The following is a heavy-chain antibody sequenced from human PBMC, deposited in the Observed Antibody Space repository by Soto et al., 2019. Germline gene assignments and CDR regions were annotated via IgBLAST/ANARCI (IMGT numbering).Heavy chain of an antibody. CDR1: GASISSYY. D-gene: IGHD3-10*01. CDR3: ARDRGYRGTYYGMDV. V-gene: IGHV4-59*01. J-gene: IGHJ6*02. Sequence: QVQLQESGPGLVKPSETLSLTCTVSGASISSYYWSWIRQPPGKGLEWIGYIYYSGTTNYNPSLKSRVTLSVDTSKNQLSLKLSSVTAADTAVYYCARDRGYRGTYYGMDVWGQGTTVTVSS. CDR2: IYYSGTT.